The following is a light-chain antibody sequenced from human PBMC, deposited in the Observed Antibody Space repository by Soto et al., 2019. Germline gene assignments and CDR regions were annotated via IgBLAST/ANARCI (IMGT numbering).Light chain of an antibody. CDR3: QQSEA. CDR1: QGISSY. V-gene: IGKV1-9*01. Sequence: DIQLTQSPSFLSASVGDRVTITCRASQGISSYLAWYQQKPGKAPKLLIYAASTLQSGVPSRFSCSGSGTEFTLTISSLQPEDFATDYCQQSEAFGQGTKVEIK. J-gene: IGKJ1*01. CDR2: AAS.